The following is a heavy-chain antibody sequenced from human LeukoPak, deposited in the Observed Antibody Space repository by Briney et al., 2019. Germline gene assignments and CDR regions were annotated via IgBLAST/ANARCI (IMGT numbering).Heavy chain of an antibody. CDR3: ARGEARWLQSLDFDY. J-gene: IGHJ4*02. V-gene: IGHV1-69*04. D-gene: IGHD5-24*01. Sequence: ASVKVSFKASGGTFSSYAISWVRQAPGQGLEWMGRIIPILGIANYAQKFQGRVTITADKSTSTAYMELSSLRSEDTAVYYCARGEARWLQSLDFDYWGQGTLVTVSS. CDR2: IIPILGIA. CDR1: GGTFSSYA.